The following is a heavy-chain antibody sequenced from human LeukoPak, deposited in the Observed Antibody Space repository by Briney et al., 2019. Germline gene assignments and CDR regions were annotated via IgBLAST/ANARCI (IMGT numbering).Heavy chain of an antibody. CDR1: VFPFSSYD. D-gene: IGHD5-24*01. CDR2: IWYDENMK. V-gene: IGHV3-30*02. CDR3: AKESTRDGYRHFHY. Sequence: GVSLRLSCTASVFPFSSYDMQWVRQAPGKGREWVCCIWYDENMKYYADSVKGRLTLSSDNYENTLFLQMTRMRAEDTAVYYCAKESTRDGYRHFHYWGQGTLVTVSS. J-gene: IGHJ4*02.